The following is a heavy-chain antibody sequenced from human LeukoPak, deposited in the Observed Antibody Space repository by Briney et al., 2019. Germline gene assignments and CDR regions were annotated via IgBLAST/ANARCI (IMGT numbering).Heavy chain of an antibody. D-gene: IGHD3-10*01. CDR3: AREDYYGSAADY. CDR2: INHSGNT. J-gene: IGHJ4*02. V-gene: IGHV4-34*01. Sequence: SETLSLTCAVYGGSFSDYYWSWIRQPPGKGLEWIGEINHSGNTGYNPSLKSRVTISVDTSKNHFSLKLNSVTAADTAVYYCAREDYYGSAADYWGQGTLVTVSS. CDR1: GGSFSDYY.